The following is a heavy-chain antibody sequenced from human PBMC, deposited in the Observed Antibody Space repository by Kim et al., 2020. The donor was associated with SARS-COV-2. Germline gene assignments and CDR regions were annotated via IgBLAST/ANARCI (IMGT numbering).Heavy chain of an antibody. V-gene: IGHV3-23*01. J-gene: IGHJ4*02. D-gene: IGHD4-17*01. CDR3: AKAGTPNDYGDYFDY. Sequence: AASVKGRFTISRDNSKNTLYLQMNSLRAEDTAVYYCAKAGTPNDYGDYFDYWGQGTLVTVSS.